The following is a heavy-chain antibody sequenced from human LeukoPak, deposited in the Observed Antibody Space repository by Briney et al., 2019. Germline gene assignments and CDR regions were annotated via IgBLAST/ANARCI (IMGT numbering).Heavy chain of an antibody. D-gene: IGHD6-6*01. Sequence: GASVKVSCKASGGTFSSYAISWVRQAPGQGLEWMGGIIPIFGTANYAQKFQGRVTITTDESTSTAYMELSSLRSEDTAVYYCARGQPYSSSPHYYYYYMDVWGKGTTVTVSS. V-gene: IGHV1-69*05. J-gene: IGHJ6*03. CDR3: ARGQPYSSSPHYYYYYMDV. CDR1: GGTFSSYA. CDR2: IIPIFGTA.